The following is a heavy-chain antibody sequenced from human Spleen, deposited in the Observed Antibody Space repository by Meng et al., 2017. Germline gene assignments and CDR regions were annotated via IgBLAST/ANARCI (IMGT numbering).Heavy chain of an antibody. CDR1: GFSFSSYA. V-gene: IGHV3-23*01. Sequence: LSLTCAASGFSFSSYAMSWVRHAPGKGLEWVSALSGGGFTTYYADSVKGRFAISRHNSKNTLYLQMNSLRAEDTALYYCAKYSYGLGDYLDYWGQGALVTVS. CDR3: AKYSYGLGDYLDY. J-gene: IGHJ4*02. D-gene: IGHD3-10*01. CDR2: LSGGGFTT.